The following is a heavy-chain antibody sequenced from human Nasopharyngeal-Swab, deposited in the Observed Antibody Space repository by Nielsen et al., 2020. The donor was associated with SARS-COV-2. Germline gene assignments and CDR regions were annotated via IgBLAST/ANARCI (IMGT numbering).Heavy chain of an antibody. J-gene: IGHJ6*02. D-gene: IGHD3-16*01. CDR2: IYSGGST. Sequence: GGSLRLSCAASGFTVSSNYMSWVRQAPGKGLEWVSVIYSGGSTYYADSVKGRFTISRHNSKNTLYLQMNSLRAEDTAVYYCAKGGGYYYYYGMDVWGQGTTVTVSS. CDR3: AKGGGYYYYYGMDV. CDR1: GFTVSSNY. V-gene: IGHV3-53*01.